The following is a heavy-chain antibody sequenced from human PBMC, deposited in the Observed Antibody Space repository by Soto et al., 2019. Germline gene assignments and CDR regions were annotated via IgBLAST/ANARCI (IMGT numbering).Heavy chain of an antibody. V-gene: IGHV4-4*07. J-gene: IGHJ5*02. CDR1: GASTSGFY. D-gene: IGHD1-1*01. CDR2: IYATGTT. Sequence: LSETLSLTCTASGASTSGFYWSWIRKSAGKGLEWIGLIYATGTTDYNPSLKSRVMMSVDTSKKKFSLKLRSVTAADTAVYYCVRDGTRTLRDWFDPWGQGIWVTVSS. CDR3: VRDGTRTLRDWFDP.